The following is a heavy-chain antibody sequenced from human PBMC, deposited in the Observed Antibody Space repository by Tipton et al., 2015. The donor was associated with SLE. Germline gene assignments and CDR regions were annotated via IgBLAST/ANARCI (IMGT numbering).Heavy chain of an antibody. CDR2: IYDSGST. CDR3: ARRTRSASWYGGAFDV. Sequence: TLSLTCTVSGGSISSGGYCWSWIRQHPGKGLEWIGYIYDSGSTYYNPSLESRVIISSDTSKNQLSLQLRSATAADTAFYYCARRTRSASWYGGAFDVWGQGTMVTVSS. CDR1: GGSISSGGYC. J-gene: IGHJ3*01. D-gene: IGHD6-13*01. V-gene: IGHV4-31*03.